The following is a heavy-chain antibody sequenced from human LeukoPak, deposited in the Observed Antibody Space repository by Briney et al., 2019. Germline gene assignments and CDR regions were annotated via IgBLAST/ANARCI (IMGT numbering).Heavy chain of an antibody. CDR1: GGSINNGGYY. Sequence: SQTLSLTCTVSGGSINNGGYYWSWIRQHPGKGLEWIGYIYYSGSTNYNPSLKSRVTISVDTSKNQFSLKLSSVTAADTAVYYCARSYFGINSWFDPWGQGTLVTVSS. D-gene: IGHD3-9*01. CDR2: IYYSGST. CDR3: ARSYFGINSWFDP. V-gene: IGHV4-31*03. J-gene: IGHJ5*02.